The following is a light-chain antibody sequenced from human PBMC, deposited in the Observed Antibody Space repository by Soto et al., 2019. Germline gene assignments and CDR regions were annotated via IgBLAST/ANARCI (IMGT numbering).Light chain of an antibody. CDR2: DAS. Sequence: DIQMTQSPSTLSASVGDRVTITCRASQSIGMWLAWFQQKPGKAPKVLIYDASSLESGVPSRFSGSGSGTEFILTISSLQPDDFASYCCQHYGGMWTFGQGTRWISN. CDR3: QHYGGMWT. J-gene: IGKJ1*01. V-gene: IGKV1-5*01. CDR1: QSIGMW.